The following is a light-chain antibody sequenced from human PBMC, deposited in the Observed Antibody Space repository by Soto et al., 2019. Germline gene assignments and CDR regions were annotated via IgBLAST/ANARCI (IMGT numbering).Light chain of an antibody. CDR2: GAS. Sequence: EIVLTQSPGTLSLSPGERATLSCRASQSVSSSYLAWYQQTPGQAPRLLIYGASSRATGIPDRFSGSGSGSDFTLTISRLEPEAFAVYDGQQYCSSPDNFGQGTKVYIK. V-gene: IGKV3-20*01. CDR1: QSVSSSY. J-gene: IGKJ1*01. CDR3: QQYCSSPDN.